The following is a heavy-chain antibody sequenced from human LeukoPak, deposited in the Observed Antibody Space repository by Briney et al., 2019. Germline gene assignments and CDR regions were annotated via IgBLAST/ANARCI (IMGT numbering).Heavy chain of an antibody. CDR3: AKGAYYHRSGRYFDY. CDR2: ISGSVGAT. Sequence: GGSLRLSCAASGFTFSSYAMDGVRPAPGEGRGRVSAISGSVGATYYADSVKGRFTMSRENSKNPLYLQMNSLRAEDTAVYYCAKGAYYHRSGRYFDYWGQGTLVTVSS. D-gene: IGHD3-10*01. J-gene: IGHJ4*02. V-gene: IGHV3-23*01. CDR1: GFTFSSYA.